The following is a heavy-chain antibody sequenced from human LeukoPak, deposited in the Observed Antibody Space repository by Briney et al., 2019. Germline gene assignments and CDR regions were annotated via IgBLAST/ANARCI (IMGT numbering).Heavy chain of an antibody. CDR3: ARQPAATAAFDI. D-gene: IGHD5-18*01. J-gene: IGHJ3*02. V-gene: IGHV4-59*08. CDR1: GGSINNYY. Sequence: SETLSLTSTVSGGSINNYYWSWIRQPPGKGLEWIGYIYYSGGDMNYNPSLKSRLTISVDPSKNQISLMLTSMTAADTAVYYCARQPAATAAFDIWAQGTMVTVSS. CDR2: IYYSGGDM.